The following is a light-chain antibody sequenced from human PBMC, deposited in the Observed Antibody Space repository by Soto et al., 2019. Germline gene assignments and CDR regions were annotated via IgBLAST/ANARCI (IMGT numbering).Light chain of an antibody. CDR2: DVS. Sequence: QSALTQPRSVSGSPGQSVTVSCTGTSSDVGGYNYVSWYQQHPGKAPKLMIYDVSKRPSGVTDRFSGYKSGNTAALTISGLQSEDEADDYCCSYAGSNTLIFGGGTKLTLL. J-gene: IGLJ2*01. V-gene: IGLV2-11*01. CDR1: SSDVGGYNY. CDR3: CSYAGSNTLI.